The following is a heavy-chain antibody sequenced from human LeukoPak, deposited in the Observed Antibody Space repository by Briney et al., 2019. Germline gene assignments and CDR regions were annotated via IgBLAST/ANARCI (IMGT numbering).Heavy chain of an antibody. CDR1: GFTFSSYS. Sequence: PGGSLRPSCAASGFTFSSYSMNWVRQAPGKGLEWVSSISSSSSYIYYADSVKGRFTISRDNAKNSLYLQMNSLRAEDTAVYYCARGDTAMVTTFDYWGQGTLVTVSS. CDR3: ARGDTAMVTTFDY. CDR2: ISSSSSYI. J-gene: IGHJ4*02. D-gene: IGHD5-18*01. V-gene: IGHV3-21*01.